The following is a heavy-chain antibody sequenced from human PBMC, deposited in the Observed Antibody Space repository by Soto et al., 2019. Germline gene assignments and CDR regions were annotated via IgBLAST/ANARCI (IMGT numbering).Heavy chain of an antibody. J-gene: IGHJ5*02. V-gene: IGHV3-64D*06. Sequence: AGGSLRLSCSASGFTFSMSSMHWVRQAPGKGLEYVSGISSNGDSTYYADSVKGRFTISRDNSKNTLYLQMSSLRAVDTAVYYCVHPRSTVQIPPTWGQGTLVTVSS. CDR2: ISSNGDST. CDR3: VHPRSTVQIPPT. CDR1: GFTFSMSS. D-gene: IGHD4-17*01.